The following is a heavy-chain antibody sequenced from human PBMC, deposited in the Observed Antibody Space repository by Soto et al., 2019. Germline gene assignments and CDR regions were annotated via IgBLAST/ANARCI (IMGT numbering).Heavy chain of an antibody. CDR1: GFTFSDYY. Sequence: GGSLRLSCAASGFTFSDYYMSWIRQAPGKGLEWVSYISSSGSTIYYADSVKGRFTISRDNAKNSLYLQMNSLRAEDPAVYYCASPPGGAVAGTSDAFDIWGQGTMVTVSS. J-gene: IGHJ3*02. D-gene: IGHD6-19*01. CDR2: ISSSGSTI. CDR3: ASPPGGAVAGTSDAFDI. V-gene: IGHV3-11*01.